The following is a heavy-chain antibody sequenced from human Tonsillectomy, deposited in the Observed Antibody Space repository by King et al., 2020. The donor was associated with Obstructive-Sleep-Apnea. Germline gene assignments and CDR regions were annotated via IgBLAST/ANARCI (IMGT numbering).Heavy chain of an antibody. CDR3: ARVSDIFT. Sequence: QLQESGPGLVKPSDTLSLTCTVSGGSISTYYWSWIRQPPGKGLEWIGDIYYSWSTNYNPTRKSRVTISVHTSKNQFSLKLSSVTAEDTPGDYCARVSDIFTWGKGTLVTVSS. V-gene: IGHV4-59*01. CDR1: GGSISTYY. CDR2: IYYSWST. D-gene: IGHD3-9*01. J-gene: IGHJ5*02.